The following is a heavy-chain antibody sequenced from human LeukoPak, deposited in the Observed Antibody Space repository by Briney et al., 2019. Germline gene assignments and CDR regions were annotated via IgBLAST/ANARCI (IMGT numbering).Heavy chain of an antibody. CDR1: GYTFTVYY. V-gene: IGHV1-2*06. D-gene: IGHD5-18*01. CDR3: ASDVGYSYFWGMDV. CDR2: INPNSGGT. Sequence: GASVKVSCKASGYTFTVYYMHWVRQAPGQGLEWMGRINPNSGGTNYAQKFQGRVTMTRDTSISTAYMELSRLRSDDTAVYYCASDVGYSYFWGMDVWGQGTTVTVSS. J-gene: IGHJ6*02.